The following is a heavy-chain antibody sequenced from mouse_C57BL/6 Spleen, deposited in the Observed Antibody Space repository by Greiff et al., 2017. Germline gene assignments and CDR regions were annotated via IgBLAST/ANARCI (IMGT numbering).Heavy chain of an antibody. V-gene: IGHV5-17*01. CDR2: ISSGSSTF. Sequence: EVKLMESGGGLVKPGGSLKLSCAASGFTFSDYGMHWVRQAPEKGLEWVAYISSGSSTFYYADTVKGRFTISRDNAKNTLFLQMTSLRSEDTAMYYCARGQLEYAMDYWGQGTSVTVSS. CDR1: GFTFSDYG. J-gene: IGHJ4*01. CDR3: ARGQLEYAMDY. D-gene: IGHD3-2*01.